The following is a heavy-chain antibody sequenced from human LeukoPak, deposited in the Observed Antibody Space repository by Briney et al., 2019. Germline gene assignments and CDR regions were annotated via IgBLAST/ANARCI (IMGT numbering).Heavy chain of an antibody. CDR3: AKGGKWDVTPFDY. CDR2: ISSSSSYI. CDR1: GFTFSSYS. J-gene: IGHJ4*02. D-gene: IGHD1-26*01. V-gene: IGHV3-21*04. Sequence: GGSLRLSCAASGFTFSSYSMNWVRQAPGKGLEWVSSISSSSSYIYYADSVKGRFTISRDSSKNTLYLQVNSLRAEDTAVYYCAKGGKWDVTPFDYWGQGTLVTVSS.